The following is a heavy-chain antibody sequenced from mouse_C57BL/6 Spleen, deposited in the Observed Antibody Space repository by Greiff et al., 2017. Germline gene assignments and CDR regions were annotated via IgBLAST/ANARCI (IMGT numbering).Heavy chain of an antibody. V-gene: IGHV1-75*01. D-gene: IGHD1-1*01. CDR1: GYTFTDYY. CDR2: IFPGSGST. J-gene: IGHJ4*01. CDR3: ASGYYGSRAMDY. Sequence: VQLQQSGPELVKPGASVKISCKASGYTFTDYYINWVKQRPGQGLEWIGWIFPGSGSTYYNEKFKGKATLTVDKSSSTAYMLVLLLTSEDSAVYFCASGYYGSRAMDYWGQGTSVTVSS.